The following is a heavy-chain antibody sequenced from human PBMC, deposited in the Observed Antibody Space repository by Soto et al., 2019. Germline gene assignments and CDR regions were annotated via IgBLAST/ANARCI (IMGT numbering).Heavy chain of an antibody. CDR2: IYYSGST. V-gene: IGHV4-59*08. CDR1: GGSISSYY. CDR3: ATTPLRFLEWLSFDY. D-gene: IGHD3-3*01. Sequence: PSETLSLTCTVSGGSISSYYWSWIRQPPGKGLEWIGYIYYSGSTNYNPSLKSRVTISVDTSKNQFSLKLSSVTAADTAVYYCATTPLRFLEWLSFDYWGQGTLVTVSS. J-gene: IGHJ4*02.